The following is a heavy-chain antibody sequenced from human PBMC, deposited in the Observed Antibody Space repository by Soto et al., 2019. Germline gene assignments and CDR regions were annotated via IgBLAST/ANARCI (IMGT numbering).Heavy chain of an antibody. CDR3: ARAPTHYYDSVGEGLYYYYGMDV. V-gene: IGHV1-69*06. CDR1: GGTFSSYA. D-gene: IGHD3-22*01. J-gene: IGHJ6*02. Sequence: QVQLVQSGAEVKKPGSSVKVSCKASGGTFSSYAISWVRQAPGQGLEWMGGIIPIFGTANYAQKFKGRVTITAEKSTSTAYMELSSLRYEDTAVYYCARAPTHYYDSVGEGLYYYYGMDVWGQGTTVTVSS. CDR2: IIPIFGTA.